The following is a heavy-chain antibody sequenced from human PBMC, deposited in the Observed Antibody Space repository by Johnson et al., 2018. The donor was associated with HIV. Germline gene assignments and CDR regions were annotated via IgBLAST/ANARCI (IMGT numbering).Heavy chain of an antibody. CDR3: ARDQVLTATTDAFDI. V-gene: IGHV3-66*01. CDR2: IYSGGST. D-gene: IGHD2-21*02. CDR1: GFTVSSNY. J-gene: IGHJ3*02. Sequence: VQLVESGGGLVQPGGSLRLSCAASGFTVSSNYMSWVRQAPGKGLEWVSVIYSGGSTYYADSVKGRFTISRDNSKNTLYLQMNSLSAEDTAVYYCARDQVLTATTDAFDIWGQGTMVTVSS.